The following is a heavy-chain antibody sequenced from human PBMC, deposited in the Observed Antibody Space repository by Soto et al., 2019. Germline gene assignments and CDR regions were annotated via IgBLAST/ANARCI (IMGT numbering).Heavy chain of an antibody. D-gene: IGHD1-7*01. CDR1: GFTFSSYS. J-gene: IGHJ6*02. CDR3: ARANWDYHTNGGMDV. Sequence: PGGSLRLSCAASGFTFSSYSMNWVRQAPGKGLEWVSYISSSRSAIYYADSVKGRFTISRDNAKNSLYLQMNSLRDEDTAVYYCARANWDYHTNGGMDVWGQGTTVTVSS. CDR2: ISSSRSAI. V-gene: IGHV3-48*02.